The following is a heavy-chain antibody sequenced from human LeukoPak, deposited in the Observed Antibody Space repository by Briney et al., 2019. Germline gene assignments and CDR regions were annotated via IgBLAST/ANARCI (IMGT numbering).Heavy chain of an antibody. Sequence: SATLSLTCGLNGGSFGDHFWGWFRQSPGKGLECIGEVNQRGTINSNPSLKSRVAISVETSKNQFSLKLTSVTAADTAVYYCARINLWPGNWIDSWGQGSLVTVSS. D-gene: IGHD2/OR15-2a*01. J-gene: IGHJ5*01. CDR2: VNQRGTI. CDR3: ARINLWPGNWIDS. CDR1: GGSFGDHF. V-gene: IGHV4-34*01.